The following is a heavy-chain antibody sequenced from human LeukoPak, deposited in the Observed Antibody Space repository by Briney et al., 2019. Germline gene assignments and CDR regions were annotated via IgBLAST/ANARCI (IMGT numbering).Heavy chain of an antibody. Sequence: GGSLRLSCAASGFTFSSYTMNWVRQAPGKGLEWVSSISSSSSYTYYADSVKGRLTISRDNAKNSLYLQMNSLRAEDTAVYYCARDPTPRYCSGGSCYTHYGMDVWGQGTTVTVSS. CDR1: GFTFSSYT. J-gene: IGHJ6*02. D-gene: IGHD2-15*01. V-gene: IGHV3-21*01. CDR2: ISSSSSYT. CDR3: ARDPTPRYCSGGSCYTHYGMDV.